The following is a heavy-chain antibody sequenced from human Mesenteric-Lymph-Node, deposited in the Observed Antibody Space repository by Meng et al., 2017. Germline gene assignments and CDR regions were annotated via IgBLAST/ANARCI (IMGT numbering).Heavy chain of an antibody. J-gene: IGHJ5*02. CDR1: GGSISSDNW. V-gene: IGHV4-4*02. Sequence: QVQLQESGPGLVKPSGTLSLICAVSGGSISSDNWWSWVRQPPGKGLEWIGEIHHSGSTSYSPSLKSRVTISVDKSKNQFSLKVMSVTAADTAVYYCAGRADFWSGYFDPWGQGTLVTV. D-gene: IGHD3-3*01. CDR3: AGRADFWSGYFDP. CDR2: IHHSGST.